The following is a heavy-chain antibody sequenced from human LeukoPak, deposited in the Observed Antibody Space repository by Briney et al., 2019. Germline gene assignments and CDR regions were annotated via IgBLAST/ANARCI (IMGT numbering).Heavy chain of an antibody. Sequence: PGGSLRLSCAASGFTFSSYGMQWVRQAPGKGLEWGAVIWYDGSNKYYADSVKGRFTISRDNSKNTLYLQMNSLRAEDTAVYYCARSLGYCSGGSCYLNWFDPWGQGTLVTVSS. CDR2: IWYDGSNK. J-gene: IGHJ5*02. V-gene: IGHV3-33*01. D-gene: IGHD2-15*01. CDR1: GFTFSSYG. CDR3: ARSLGYCSGGSCYLNWFDP.